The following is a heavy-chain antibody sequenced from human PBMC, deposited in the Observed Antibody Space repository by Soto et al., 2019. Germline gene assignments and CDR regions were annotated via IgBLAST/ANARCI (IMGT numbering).Heavy chain of an antibody. CDR1: GFSFSTSG. Sequence: SGGSLRLSCAVSGFSFSTSGMSWVRQAPGKGLEWVSGISAGGDSADYADSVKGRFTISRDNSKNPLYLQMNSLGAEDTAMYYCADSGGYYPRAYYFDYWGQGALVTVSS. CDR2: ISAGGDSA. J-gene: IGHJ4*02. CDR3: ADSGGYYPRAYYFDY. D-gene: IGHD1-26*01. V-gene: IGHV3-23*01.